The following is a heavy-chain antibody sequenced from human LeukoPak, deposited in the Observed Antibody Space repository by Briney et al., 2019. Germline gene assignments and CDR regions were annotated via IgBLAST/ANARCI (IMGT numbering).Heavy chain of an antibody. CDR1: GHTFTGYY. Sequence: ASVKVSCKASGHTFTGYYIHWVRQVPGQGLEWMGIINPSGGSTTYAQKFQGRVTMTRDTSTSTVYMELSSLRSEDTAVYYCARGTSLDPWGQGTLVTVSS. CDR3: ARGTSLDP. CDR2: INPSGGST. V-gene: IGHV1-46*01. D-gene: IGHD3-10*01. J-gene: IGHJ5*02.